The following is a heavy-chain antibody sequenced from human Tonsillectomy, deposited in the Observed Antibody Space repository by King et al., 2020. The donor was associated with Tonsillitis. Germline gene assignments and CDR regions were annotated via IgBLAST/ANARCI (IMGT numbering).Heavy chain of an antibody. Sequence: QLQESGPGLVKPSETLSLTCTVSGGSISSSSYYWGWIRQPPGKGLEWIGSIYYTGSTYYNPSLKSRVTISVDTSNNQISLRLSSVTAADTAEYYCASVRDCGGDCYSGYFDYWGQGPLVTVSS. V-gene: IGHV4-39*07. CDR2: IYYTGST. CDR3: ASVRDCGGDCYSGYFDY. J-gene: IGHJ4*02. D-gene: IGHD2-21*02. CDR1: GGSISSSSYY.